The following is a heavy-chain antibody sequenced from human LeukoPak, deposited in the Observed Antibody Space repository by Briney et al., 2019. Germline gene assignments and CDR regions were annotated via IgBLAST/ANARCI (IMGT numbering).Heavy chain of an antibody. CDR1: GFTFRDYD. Sequence: GGSLRLSCAASGFTFRDYDMTWIRQAPGKGLEWVSYISSSDRTIYNAESVKGRFTISRDNAKNSLYLQMNSLRAEDTAVYYCARAPTYGSGSSFDYWGQGTLVTVSS. J-gene: IGHJ4*02. V-gene: IGHV3-11*01. CDR3: ARAPTYGSGSSFDY. CDR2: ISSSDRTI. D-gene: IGHD3-10*01.